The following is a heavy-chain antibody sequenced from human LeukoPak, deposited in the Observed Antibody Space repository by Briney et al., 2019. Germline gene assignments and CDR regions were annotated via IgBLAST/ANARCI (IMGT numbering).Heavy chain of an antibody. D-gene: IGHD3-22*01. J-gene: IGHJ4*02. CDR3: ARVLDYYDSSGYPTYFDY. CDR1: GYTFTSYA. Sequence: ASVKVSCKASGYTFTSYAISWVRQAPGQGLEWMGGIIPIFGTANYAQKFQGRVTITADESTSTAYMELSSLRSEDTAVYYCARVLDYYDSSGYPTYFDYWGQGTLVTVSS. V-gene: IGHV1-69*13. CDR2: IIPIFGTA.